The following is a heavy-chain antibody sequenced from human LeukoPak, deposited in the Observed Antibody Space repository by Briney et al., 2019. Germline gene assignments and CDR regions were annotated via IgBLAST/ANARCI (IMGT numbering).Heavy chain of an antibody. CDR2: INPGGGST. CDR3: ARDSSSWYHYYYMDV. CDR1: GYTFSNYY. Sequence: GASVKVSCKASGYTFSNYYMHRVRQAPGQGLEWMGIINPGGGSTSYAQKFQGRVTMTRDMSTSTVYMELSSLRSEDTAVYYCARDSSSWYHYYYMDVWGKGTTVTVSS. D-gene: IGHD6-13*01. J-gene: IGHJ6*03. V-gene: IGHV1-46*01.